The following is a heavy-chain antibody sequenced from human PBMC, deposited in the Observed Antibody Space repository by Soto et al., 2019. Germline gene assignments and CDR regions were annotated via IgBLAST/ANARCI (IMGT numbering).Heavy chain of an antibody. Sequence: QVQLVESGGGVVQPGRSLRLSCAASGLTFSSYGMHWVRQAPGKGLEWVAVIWYDGSNKYYADSVKGRFTISRDNSKNTLYLQMNSLRAEDTAVYYCARDYESYYAKWGQGTLVTVSS. CDR2: IWYDGSNK. D-gene: IGHD3-10*01. J-gene: IGHJ4*02. CDR3: ARDYESYYAK. V-gene: IGHV3-33*01. CDR1: GLTFSSYG.